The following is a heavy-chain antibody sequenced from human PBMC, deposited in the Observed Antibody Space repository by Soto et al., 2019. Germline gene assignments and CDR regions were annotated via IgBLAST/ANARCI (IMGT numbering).Heavy chain of an antibody. CDR2: ISFYNGHT. V-gene: IGHV1-18*01. CDR3: ARATRIAVAGKET. J-gene: IGHJ4*02. D-gene: IGHD6-19*01. CDR1: GDTVTKYG. Sequence: QVQLVQSGGEVKKPGASVKVSCKASGDTVTKYGISWVRQAPGQGLEWLGWISFYNGHTNYALKFQDRMTFTKDTSTSSSSMELRSLTSDDKAVYYCARATRIAVAGKETWGQGSLVTGSS.